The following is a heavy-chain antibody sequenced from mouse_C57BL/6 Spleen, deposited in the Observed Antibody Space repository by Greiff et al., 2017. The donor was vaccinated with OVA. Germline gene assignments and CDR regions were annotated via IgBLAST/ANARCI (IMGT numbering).Heavy chain of an antibody. D-gene: IGHD1-1*01. CDR1: GYTFTGYW. CDR3: ARGGWITTVVAPDY. V-gene: IGHV1-9*01. Sequence: VQRVESGAELMKPGASVKLSCKATGYTFTGYWIEWVKQRPGHGLEWIGEILPGSGSTNYNEKFKGKATFTADTSSNTAYMQLSSLTTEDSAIYDCARGGWITTVVAPDYWGQGTTLTVSS. CDR2: ILPGSGST. J-gene: IGHJ2*01.